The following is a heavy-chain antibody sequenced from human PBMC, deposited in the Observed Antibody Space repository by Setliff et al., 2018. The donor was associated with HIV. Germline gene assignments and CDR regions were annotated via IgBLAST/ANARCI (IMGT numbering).Heavy chain of an antibody. CDR1: GGSFNILG. D-gene: IGHD3-10*01. V-gene: IGHV1-69*06. CDR3: ATRPPGVHGFSI. J-gene: IGHJ3*01. CDR2: IIPVVDAP. Sequence: SVKVSCKASGGSFNILGFTWVRQAPGQGLEWVGGIIPVVDAPIYAQRFQGRVVITADKSTGTAYMQLSSLKFEDTAVYYCATRPPGVHGFSIGGQGTMVTVSS.